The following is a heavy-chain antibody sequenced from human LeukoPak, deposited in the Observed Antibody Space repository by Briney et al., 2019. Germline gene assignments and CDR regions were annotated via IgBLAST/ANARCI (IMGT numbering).Heavy chain of an antibody. D-gene: IGHD3-16*02. CDR1: GFTVSSNY. J-gene: IGHJ4*02. Sequence: GGSLRLSCAASGFTVSSNYMSWVRQAPGKGLEYVSVLYHDGGTYSADSVKGRFTISRDNSKNTLYLQMNSLRAEDTAVYYCAKDDPRKHYVWGSYRYTGLDYWGQGTLVTVSS. V-gene: IGHV3-53*01. CDR2: LYHDGGT. CDR3: AKDDPRKHYVWGSYRYTGLDY.